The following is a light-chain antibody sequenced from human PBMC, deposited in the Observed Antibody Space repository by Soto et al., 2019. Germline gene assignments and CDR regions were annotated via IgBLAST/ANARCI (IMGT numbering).Light chain of an antibody. V-gene: IGKV3-11*01. Sequence: EIVLTQSPATLSLSPGERATLSCRASQSVSSYLAWYQQKPGQAPRLLIYGASSRATGIPDRFSGSGSGMDFTLTISSLAPEDFAVYYCQQSGDSQWTFGQGTKVDI. CDR3: QQSGDSQWT. CDR1: QSVSSY. CDR2: GAS. J-gene: IGKJ1*01.